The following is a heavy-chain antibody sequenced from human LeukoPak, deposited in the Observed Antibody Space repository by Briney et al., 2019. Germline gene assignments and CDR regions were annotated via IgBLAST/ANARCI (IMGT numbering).Heavy chain of an antibody. Sequence: SGPTLANPPQTLTLTCTFSGFSLCTSGVGVGWIRQPPGKALEWRTLIYWNDVKRYSPSLKSRLTITKGTSKIQVVLTMTTMDPVNTATYYCARWTMVRGDDQYYMDVWGKGTTVTISS. D-gene: IGHD3-10*01. CDR2: IYWNDVK. J-gene: IGHJ6*03. CDR3: ARWTMVRGDDQYYMDV. V-gene: IGHV2-5*01. CDR1: GFSLCTSGVG.